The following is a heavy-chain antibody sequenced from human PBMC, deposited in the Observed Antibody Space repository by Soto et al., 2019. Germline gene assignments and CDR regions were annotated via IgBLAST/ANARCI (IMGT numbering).Heavy chain of an antibody. CDR3: ARDREGPLIAVAGSCFDY. D-gene: IGHD6-19*01. V-gene: IGHV3-30-3*01. CDR1: GFTFSSYA. J-gene: IGHJ4*02. Sequence: TGGSLRLSCAASGFTFSSYAMHWVRQAPGKGLEWVAVISYDGSNKYYADSVKGRFTISRDNSKNTMYLQMNSLRAEDTAVYYCARDREGPLIAVAGSCFDYWGQGTLVTVSS. CDR2: ISYDGSNK.